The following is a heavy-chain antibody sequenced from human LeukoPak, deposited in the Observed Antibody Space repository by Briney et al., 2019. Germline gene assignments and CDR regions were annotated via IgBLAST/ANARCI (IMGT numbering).Heavy chain of an antibody. Sequence: GGSLRLSCAPSEFTFRSYAMTWVRQAPGKGLEWVSSIIGSGGRTYYADSVRGRFTISRDNSKNTLYLQMNSLRAEDTAIYYCAKDPNGDYIGAFDIWGQGIMVAVSS. CDR1: EFTFRSYA. J-gene: IGHJ3*02. CDR2: IIGSGGRT. D-gene: IGHD4-17*01. V-gene: IGHV3-23*01. CDR3: AKDPNGDYIGAFDI.